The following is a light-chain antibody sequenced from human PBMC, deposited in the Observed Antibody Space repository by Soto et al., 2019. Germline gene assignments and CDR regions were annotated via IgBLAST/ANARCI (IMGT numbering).Light chain of an antibody. CDR1: QSIASY. J-gene: IGKJ2*01. CDR2: AAS. V-gene: IGKV1-39*01. Sequence: DIQMTQSPSSLSASVGDRVTITCRASQSIASYLNWYQQKPGKAPKLLIYAASSLQSGVPSGFSGSGSGTDFTLTISSLQPEHFATYFCQQSYSTPRTFGQGTKLDIK. CDR3: QQSYSTPRT.